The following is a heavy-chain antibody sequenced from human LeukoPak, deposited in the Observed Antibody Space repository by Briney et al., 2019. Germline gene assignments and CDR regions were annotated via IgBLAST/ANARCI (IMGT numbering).Heavy chain of an antibody. CDR1: SGSTTNYY. D-gene: IGHD3-10*01. J-gene: IGHJ4*02. Sequence: PSERLSPTRTVSSGSTTNYYWSWVRQPPGKGLGWVGFIYNSGNTNYNPSLKSRVTISVDTSKNQFSLRLSPMTAADTDVYYCARGALLWFGDRMEYYFDYWGQGTLLTVSS. CDR3: ARGALLWFGDRMEYYFDY. V-gene: IGHV4-59*01. CDR2: IYNSGNT.